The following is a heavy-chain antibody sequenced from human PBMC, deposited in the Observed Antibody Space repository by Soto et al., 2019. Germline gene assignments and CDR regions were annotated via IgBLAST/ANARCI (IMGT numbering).Heavy chain of an antibody. CDR3: ARDRSPGSTSWYDC. CDR1: GGSISSGDYH. Sequence: PSETLSLTCTVSGGSISSGDYHWSWIRQSPGKGLEWIAYIYYSGGTYYNPSLESRVTISVDTSRNQFSLQLNSVTPEDTAVYYCARDRSPGSTSWYDCWGRGTLVTVSS. J-gene: IGHJ5*01. CDR2: IYYSGGT. V-gene: IGHV4-30-4*01. D-gene: IGHD2-2*01.